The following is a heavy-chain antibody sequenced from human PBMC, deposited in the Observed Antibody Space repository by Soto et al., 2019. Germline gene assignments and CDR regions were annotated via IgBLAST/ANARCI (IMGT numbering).Heavy chain of an antibody. V-gene: IGHV1-18*01. CDR1: GYTFTSYG. J-gene: IGHJ6*03. Sequence: QVQLVQSGAEVKKPGASVKVSCKASGYTFTSYGISWVRQAPGQGLEWMGWISAYNGNTNYAQKLQGRVTMTTDTSTSTDYMELRSLRSDDTAVYYCARHILPNCSSTSCYGYYYYYMDVWGKGTTVTVSS. D-gene: IGHD2-2*01. CDR2: ISAYNGNT. CDR3: ARHILPNCSSTSCYGYYYYYMDV.